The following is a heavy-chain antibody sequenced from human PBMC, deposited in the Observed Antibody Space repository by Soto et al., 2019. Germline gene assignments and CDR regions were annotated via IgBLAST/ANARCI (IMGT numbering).Heavy chain of an antibody. Sequence: QPGGSLRLSCAASGFSFSDYYMGWVRQAPGKGLEWVGRSRNKANSYTAEYAASVKGRFIISRDESKSSLFLQMNSLKTEDTAVYYCGRESGSSSELYHFDYWGQGALVTVSS. CDR2: SRNKANSYTA. J-gene: IGHJ4*02. CDR3: GRESGSSSELYHFDY. D-gene: IGHD1-26*01. CDR1: GFSFSDYY. V-gene: IGHV3-72*01.